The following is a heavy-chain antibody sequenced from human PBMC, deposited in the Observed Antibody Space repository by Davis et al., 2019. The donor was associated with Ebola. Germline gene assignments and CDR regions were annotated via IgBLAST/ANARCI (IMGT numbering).Heavy chain of an antibody. V-gene: IGHV3-73*01. CDR1: GFTFSGSS. CDR3: TTQGNIVATGHDY. D-gene: IGHD5-12*01. CDR2: TRSTANSYAT. Sequence: GESLKISCAASGFTFSGSSMHWVRQASGKGLEWVGHTRSTANSYATAYGPSVKGRFTISRDDSTNTAYLQMNSLKTEDTAVYYCTTQGNIVATGHDYWGQGTLVTVSS. J-gene: IGHJ4*02.